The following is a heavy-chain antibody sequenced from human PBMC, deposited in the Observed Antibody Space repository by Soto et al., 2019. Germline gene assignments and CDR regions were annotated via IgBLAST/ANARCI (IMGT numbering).Heavy chain of an antibody. CDR3: ARCGDYYGSGSSGAYYYGMDV. J-gene: IGHJ6*02. Sequence: ASVKVSCKASGGTFSSYAISWVRQAPGQGLEWMGGIIPIFGTANYAQKFQGRVTITADESTSTAYMELSSLRSEDTAVYYCARCGDYYGSGSSGAYYYGMDVWGQGTTVTVSS. CDR1: GGTFSSYA. CDR2: IIPIFGTA. V-gene: IGHV1-69*13. D-gene: IGHD3-10*01.